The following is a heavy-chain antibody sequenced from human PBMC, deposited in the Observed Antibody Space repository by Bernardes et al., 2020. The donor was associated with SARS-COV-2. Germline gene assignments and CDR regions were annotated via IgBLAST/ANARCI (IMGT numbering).Heavy chain of an antibody. D-gene: IGHD6-6*01. J-gene: IGHJ3*01. CDR2: IYPDDSET. V-gene: IGHV5-51*01. CDR3: ATHSDSSERGAFDH. CDR1: GYSFTSHW. Sequence: GESVKISCHDSGYSFTSHWIAWVRQMPGKGLEWMGMIYPDDSETRFSPSFQGRVTISADKSINTAYLQWTSLKASDTAMYYCATHSDSSERGAFDHLGPGKLVNLSS.